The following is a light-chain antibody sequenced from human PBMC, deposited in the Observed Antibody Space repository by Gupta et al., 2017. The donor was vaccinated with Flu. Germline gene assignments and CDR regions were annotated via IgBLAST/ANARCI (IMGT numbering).Light chain of an antibody. Sequence: AGLTQPPSVSKGLRQTAPPTCSGNSDNVGYDGVAWLQQHPGPPPKLLSYRNNNRPSGIAERFSASRSGNTASLTITGRQPEDEADYYCSAWDNSLSGWVFGGGTKLTVL. CDR2: RNN. CDR1: SDNVGYDG. V-gene: IGLV10-54*04. J-gene: IGLJ3*02. CDR3: SAWDNSLSGWV.